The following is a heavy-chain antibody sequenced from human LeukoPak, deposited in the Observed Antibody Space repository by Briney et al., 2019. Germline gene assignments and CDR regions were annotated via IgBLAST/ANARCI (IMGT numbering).Heavy chain of an antibody. D-gene: IGHD3-10*01. CDR2: ISSGGGKI. J-gene: IGHJ4*02. Sequence: GGSLRLSCAASGFTFNSYDMNWVRQAPGKGLEWVSYISSGGGKIHYADSVQGRFTISRDNAKNSLSLQVDSLRAEDTAVYYCARAFRTTGSGYTFDYWGQGTLVTVSS. CDR3: ARAFRTTGSGYTFDY. V-gene: IGHV3-48*03. CDR1: GFTFNSYD.